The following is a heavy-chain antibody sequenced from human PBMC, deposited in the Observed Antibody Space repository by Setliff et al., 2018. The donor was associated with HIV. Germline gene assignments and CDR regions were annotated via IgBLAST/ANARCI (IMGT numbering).Heavy chain of an antibody. CDR1: GYPISSGYY. D-gene: IGHD4-17*01. CDR3: ARRIYGNNPYFDY. V-gene: IGHV4-38-2*01. CDR2: IYHNGIT. Sequence: SETLSLTCAVSGYPISSGYYWGWIRQPPGKGLEWIGSIYHNGITYYNPSLKSRVTISVDTSQNQFSLKLSSVTAADTAIYYCARRIYGNNPYFDYWSQGTLVTVSS. J-gene: IGHJ4*02.